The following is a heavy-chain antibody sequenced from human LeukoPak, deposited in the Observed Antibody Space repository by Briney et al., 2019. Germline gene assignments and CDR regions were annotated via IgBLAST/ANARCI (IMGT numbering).Heavy chain of an antibody. D-gene: IGHD2-21*02. CDR3: ARVYMGVVAAKLGWCDL. Sequence: PSETLSLTCAVYGGSFCGYYWSWIRQPPAKGLEWIGEINHSRSTNYNPTLTCRVTISVDTSKNQISSNLSSVTAAATAVHYFARVYMGVVAAKLGWCDLGGQGTRVSVSS. CDR1: GGSFCGYY. J-gene: IGHJ5*02. CDR2: INHSRST. V-gene: IGHV4-34*01.